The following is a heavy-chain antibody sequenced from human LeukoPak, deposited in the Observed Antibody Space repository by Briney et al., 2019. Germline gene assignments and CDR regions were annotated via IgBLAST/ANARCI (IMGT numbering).Heavy chain of an antibody. V-gene: IGHV4-39*01. CDR1: GGXISSSSKY. D-gene: IGHD5-18*01. CDR3: ARVDTAMVTFDY. Sequence: SETLSLTCTVSGGXISSSSKYWGWIPPPPGKGLESVGCIYYSGSTYYNPSLKSRVTISVDTSKNQFSLKLSAVTAADTAVYYCARVDTAMVTFDYWGQGTLVTVSS. J-gene: IGHJ4*02. CDR2: IYYSGST.